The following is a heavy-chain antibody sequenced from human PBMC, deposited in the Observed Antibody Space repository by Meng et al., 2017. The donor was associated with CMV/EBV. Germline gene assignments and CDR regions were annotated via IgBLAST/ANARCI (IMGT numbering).Heavy chain of an antibody. CDR1: GFTFSSYS. J-gene: IGHJ4*02. CDR3: AKNYDSSGYYSSYYFDY. D-gene: IGHD3-22*01. V-gene: IGHV3-23*03. CDR2: IYSGGSST. Sequence: GESLKISCAASGFTFSSYSMNWVRQAPGKGLEWVSVIYSGGSSTYYADSVKGRFTISRDNSKNTLYLQMNSLRAEDTAVYYCAKNYDSSGYYSSYYFDYWGQGTLVTVS.